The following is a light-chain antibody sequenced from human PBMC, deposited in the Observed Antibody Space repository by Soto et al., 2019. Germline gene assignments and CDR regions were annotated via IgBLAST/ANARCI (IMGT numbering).Light chain of an antibody. Sequence: EIELTQSPATSSLSPGETATLSCRASQSVSTSYLAWYQQKPGQAPRLLIYDASNRATGIPARFSGSGSGTHFTLTISSLEPEDFAVYYCQQRSNWPITFGQGTRLEIK. J-gene: IGKJ5*01. V-gene: IGKV3-11*01. CDR3: QQRSNWPIT. CDR1: QSVSTSY. CDR2: DAS.